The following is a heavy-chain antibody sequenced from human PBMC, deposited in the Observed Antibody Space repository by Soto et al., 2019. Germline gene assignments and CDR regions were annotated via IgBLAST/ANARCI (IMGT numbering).Heavy chain of an antibody. CDR3: ARGRRQLDY. CDR1: GFTFSDHY. Sequence: GGSLRLSCVASGFTFSDHYMSWIRQAPGKGLEWVSYISTGGAIRYYADPVRGRFTISRDNAKNSLYLQMNSLRAEDTAVYYCARGRRQLDYWGQGTLVTVSS. CDR2: ISTGGAIR. V-gene: IGHV3-11*01. D-gene: IGHD6-13*01. J-gene: IGHJ4*02.